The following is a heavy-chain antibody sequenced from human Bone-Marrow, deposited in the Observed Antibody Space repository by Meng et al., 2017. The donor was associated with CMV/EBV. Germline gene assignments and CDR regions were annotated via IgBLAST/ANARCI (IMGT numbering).Heavy chain of an antibody. D-gene: IGHD2-2*01. J-gene: IGHJ3*02. CDR2: IYSAGST. CDR3: ARGTSGVPGQDAAFDI. Sequence: GGSLRLSCAASGFTVSSYYITWVRQAPGKGLEWVSIIYSAGSTYYADSVKGRFTISRDNSKNTLYLQMNNLRAEDTAVYYCARGTSGVPGQDAAFDIWGQGTTVTVSS. V-gene: IGHV3-53*01. CDR1: GFTVSSYY.